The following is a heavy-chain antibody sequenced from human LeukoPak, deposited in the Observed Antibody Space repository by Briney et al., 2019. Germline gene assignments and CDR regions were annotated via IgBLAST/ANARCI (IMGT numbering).Heavy chain of an antibody. CDR1: GFTFDDYA. CDR2: ISWNSGSI. Sequence: GGSLRLSCAASGFTFDDYAMHWVRQAPGKGLEWVSGISWNSGSIGYADSVKGRFTISRDNAKNSLYLQMNSLRAEDTAVYFCAKPYSSGWSPYYHYYMDVWGTGTTVTVSS. V-gene: IGHV3-9*01. CDR3: AKPYSSGWSPYYHYYMDV. D-gene: IGHD6-19*01. J-gene: IGHJ6*03.